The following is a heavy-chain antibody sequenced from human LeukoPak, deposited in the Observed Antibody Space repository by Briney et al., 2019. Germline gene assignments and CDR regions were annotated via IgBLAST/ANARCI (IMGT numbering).Heavy chain of an antibody. D-gene: IGHD6-6*01. CDR3: AREAYNSSSAIDY. Sequence: GRSLRLSCAASGFTFSSYAMHWVRQAPGKGLEWVAVISYDGSNKYYADSVKGRFTISRDNSKNTLYLQMNSLRAEDTAVYYCAREAYNSSSAIDYWGQGTLVTVSS. CDR1: GFTFSSYA. V-gene: IGHV3-30-3*01. J-gene: IGHJ4*02. CDR2: ISYDGSNK.